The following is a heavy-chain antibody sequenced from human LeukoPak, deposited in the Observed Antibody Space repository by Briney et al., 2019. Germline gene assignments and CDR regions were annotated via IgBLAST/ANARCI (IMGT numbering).Heavy chain of an antibody. V-gene: IGHV1-2*02. CDR1: GYTFTGYY. CDR2: INPNSGGT. CDR3: ARSTYYDSSGYYYFGY. D-gene: IGHD3-22*01. Sequence: GASVKVSCKASGYTFTGYYMRWVRQAPGQGLEWMGWINPNSGGTNYAQKFQGRVTMTRDTSISTAYMELSRLRSDDTAVYYCARSTYYDSSGYYYFGYWGQGTLVTVSS. J-gene: IGHJ4*02.